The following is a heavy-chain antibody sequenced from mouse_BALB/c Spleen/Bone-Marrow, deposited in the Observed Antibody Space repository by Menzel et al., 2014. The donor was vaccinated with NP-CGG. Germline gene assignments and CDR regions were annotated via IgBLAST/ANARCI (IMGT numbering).Heavy chain of an antibody. CDR1: GYAFSSSW. CDR2: IYPGDGDT. J-gene: IGHJ2*01. V-gene: IGHV1-82*01. Sequence: QVQLQQSGPELVKPGASVKISCKASGYAFSSSWMNWVKQRPGQGLEWIGRIYPGDGDTNYNGKFKGKATRTADKSSSTAYMQLSSLTSVDSAVYFCARGGNYRFYYWSQGTALTISS. D-gene: IGHD2-1*01. CDR3: ARGGNYRFYY.